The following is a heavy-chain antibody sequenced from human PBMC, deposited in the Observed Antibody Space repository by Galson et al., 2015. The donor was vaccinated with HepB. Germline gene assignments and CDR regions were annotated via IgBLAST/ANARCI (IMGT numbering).Heavy chain of an antibody. CDR1: GYTFTSYA. CDR2: INTNTGNP. CDR3: ARFPNSYCSGGSCSPNWFDP. V-gene: IGHV7-4-1*02. D-gene: IGHD2-15*01. Sequence: SVKVSCKASGYTFTSYAMNWVRQAPGQGLEWMGWINTNTGNPTYAQGFTGRFVFSLDTSVSTAYLQISSLKAEDTAVYYCARFPNSYCSGGSCSPNWFDPWGQGTLVTVSS. J-gene: IGHJ5*02.